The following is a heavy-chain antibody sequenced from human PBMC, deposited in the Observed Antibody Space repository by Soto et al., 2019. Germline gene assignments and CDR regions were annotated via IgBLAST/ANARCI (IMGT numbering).Heavy chain of an antibody. CDR1: GGSISSSSYY. Sequence: PSETLSLTCTVSGGSISSSSYYWGWIRQPPGKGLEWIGYIYYSGSTYYNPSLKSRVTISVDTSKNQFSLKLSSVTAADTAVYYCAVNTYYDFWSGYSPPWYFDYWGQGTLVTVSS. CDR3: AVNTYYDFWSGYSPPWYFDY. J-gene: IGHJ4*02. D-gene: IGHD3-3*01. V-gene: IGHV4-31*03. CDR2: IYYSGST.